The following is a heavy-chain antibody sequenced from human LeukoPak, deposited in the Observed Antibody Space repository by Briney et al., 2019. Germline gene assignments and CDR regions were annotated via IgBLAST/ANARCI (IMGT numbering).Heavy chain of an antibody. D-gene: IGHD1-26*01. CDR3: ARDSVGAFEDY. CDR1: GFTLSSYW. CDR2: IKQDGSET. V-gene: IGHV3-7*01. J-gene: IGHJ4*02. Sequence: PGGSLRLSCAASGFTLSSYWMSWVRQDPGKGLEWVADIKQDGSETYYVDSVKDRFTISRDNAKNSLYLQMNSLRAEDTAVYYCARDSVGAFEDYWGQGTLVTVSS.